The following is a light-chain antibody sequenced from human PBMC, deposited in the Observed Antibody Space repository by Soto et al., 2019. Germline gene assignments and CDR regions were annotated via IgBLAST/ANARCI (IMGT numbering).Light chain of an antibody. CDR3: QQYGSSPRT. CDR2: GAS. CDR1: QSVRTY. Sequence: DILLTQSPATLSASPGDRATISCRASQSVRTYLAWYQVKPGQAPRLLIYGASTMATGIPARFSGSGSGTDFTLTISSLQPEDFATYYCQQYGSSPRTFGQGTKVDIK. V-gene: IGKV3D-15*01. J-gene: IGKJ1*01.